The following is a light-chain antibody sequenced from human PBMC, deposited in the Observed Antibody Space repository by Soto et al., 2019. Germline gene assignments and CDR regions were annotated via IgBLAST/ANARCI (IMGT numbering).Light chain of an antibody. CDR3: QQYKDWPLT. CDR2: GVS. J-gene: IGKJ4*01. CDR1: QSVGSN. V-gene: IGKV3-15*01. Sequence: ERVLTQSPATLSVSPGERATLSCRASQSVGSNLAWYQQKPGQVPRILMYGVSTRATGVPARFSGSGSGPEFTLTISSLQSEDFAVYYCQQYKDWPLTFGGGTKVEIK.